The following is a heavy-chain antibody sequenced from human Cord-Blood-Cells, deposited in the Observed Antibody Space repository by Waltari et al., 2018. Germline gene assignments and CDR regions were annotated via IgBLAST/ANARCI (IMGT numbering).Heavy chain of an antibody. CDR2: IYTSGST. Sequence: QVQLQESGPGLVKPSQTLSLTCPVSGGSIRSGSYYWRWIRQPAGKGLEWIGYIYTSGSTNYNPSLKSRVTISVDTSKNQFSLKLSSVTAADTAVYYCARDITGAYWYFDLWGRGTLVTVSS. J-gene: IGHJ2*01. CDR3: ARDITGAYWYFDL. D-gene: IGHD1-20*01. CDR1: GGSIRSGSYY. V-gene: IGHV4-61*09.